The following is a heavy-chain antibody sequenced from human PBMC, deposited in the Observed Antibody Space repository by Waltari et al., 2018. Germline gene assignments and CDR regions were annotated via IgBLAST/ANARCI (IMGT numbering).Heavy chain of an antibody. CDR2: IYSSGST. Sequence: QVQLQESGPGPVKPSETLSLTCTVSGGSTSSYYWSWIRQPPGKGLEWIGYIYSSGSTNYNPSLKSRVIISVDTSKNQFSLKVRSMTAADTAVYYCARDRGYQDYWGQGTLVTVSS. J-gene: IGHJ4*02. CDR1: GGSTSSYY. V-gene: IGHV4-59*01. D-gene: IGHD3-10*01. CDR3: ARDRGYQDY.